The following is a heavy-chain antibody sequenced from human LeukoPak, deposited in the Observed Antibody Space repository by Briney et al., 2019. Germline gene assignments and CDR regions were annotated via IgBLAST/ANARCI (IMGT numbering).Heavy chain of an antibody. D-gene: IGHD4-17*01. Sequence: GSLRLSCAASGFTVSSNYMSWVRQAPGKGLEWISLIYSGGSTYYADSVKGRFTISRDNSKNTLYLQMNSLRAEDTAVYYCARSGDYLHFDYWGQGTLVTVSS. CDR2: IYSGGST. CDR1: GFTVSSNY. CDR3: ARSGDYLHFDY. V-gene: IGHV3-53*01. J-gene: IGHJ4*02.